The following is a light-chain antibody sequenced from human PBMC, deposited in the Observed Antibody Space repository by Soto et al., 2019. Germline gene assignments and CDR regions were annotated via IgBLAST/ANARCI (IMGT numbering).Light chain of an antibody. J-gene: IGLJ1*01. Sequence: LTQPASVSGSPGQSITISCTGTSSDVGGYNYVSWYQQHPGKAPKLMIYEVSNRPSGVSNRFSGSKSGNTASLTISGLQAEDEADYYCSSYTGSSTPYVFGTGTKLTVL. CDR1: SSDVGGYNY. CDR3: SSYTGSSTPYV. CDR2: EVS. V-gene: IGLV2-14*01.